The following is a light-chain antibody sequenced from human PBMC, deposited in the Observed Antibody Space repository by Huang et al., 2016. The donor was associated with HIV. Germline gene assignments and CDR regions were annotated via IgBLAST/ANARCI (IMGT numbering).Light chain of an antibody. CDR2: WAS. CDR1: QPVLYSSNNKNY. V-gene: IGKV4-1*01. CDR3: QQYYNTPIT. J-gene: IGKJ5*01. Sequence: DIVMTQSPDSLAVSLGERATINWESSQPVLYSSNNKNYVAWYQQKPGQPPKLLIYWASTREFGVPDRFTGSGSGTDFTLTISSLQAEDVAVYYCQQYYNTPITFGQGTRLEIK.